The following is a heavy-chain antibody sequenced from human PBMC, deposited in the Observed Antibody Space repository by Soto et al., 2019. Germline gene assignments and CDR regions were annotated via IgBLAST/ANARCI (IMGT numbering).Heavy chain of an antibody. CDR2: ISYDGTNK. D-gene: IGHD3-22*01. J-gene: IGHJ4*02. Sequence: GGALRLSCAASGFMFSAYAMLWVRQAPGKGLEWVAAISYDGTNKYYADSVKGRFTISRDDSKNTAFLQMNSLKIEDTALYYCTTHAPEAMIRKWGPGILVTVSS. CDR1: GFMFSAYA. V-gene: IGHV3-30*04. CDR3: TTHAPEAMIRK.